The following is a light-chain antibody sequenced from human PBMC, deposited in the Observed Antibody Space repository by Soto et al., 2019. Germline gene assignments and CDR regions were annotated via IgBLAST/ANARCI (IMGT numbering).Light chain of an antibody. V-gene: IGLV2-23*02. CDR2: EVS. CDR3: CSYAGSSTFLWV. CDR1: SSDVGSYNL. J-gene: IGLJ2*01. Sequence: QSALTQPASVSGSPGQSITISCTGTSSDVGSYNLVSWYQQHPGKAPKLMIYEVSKRPSGVSNRFSGSKSGNTASLTISGLQAEDEADYYCCSYAGSSTFLWVFGGATKLTVL.